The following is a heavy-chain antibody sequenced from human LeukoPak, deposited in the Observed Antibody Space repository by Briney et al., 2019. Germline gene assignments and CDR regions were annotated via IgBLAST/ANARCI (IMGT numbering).Heavy chain of an antibody. J-gene: IGHJ5*02. D-gene: IGHD2-8*02. CDR2: MNPNSGNT. V-gene: IGHV1-8*01. CDR1: GYTFTSYD. CDR3: AGSRWWCMLYDNWFDP. Sequence: GASVKVSCKASGYTFTSYDINWVRQATGQGLEWMGWMNPNSGNTGYAQKFQGRVTMTRNTSISTAYMELSSLRSEDTAVYYCAGSRWWCMLYDNWFDPWGQGTLVTVSS.